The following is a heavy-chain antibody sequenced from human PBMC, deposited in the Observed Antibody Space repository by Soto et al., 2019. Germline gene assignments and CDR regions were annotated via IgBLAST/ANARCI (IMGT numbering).Heavy chain of an antibody. Sequence: PSETLSLTCTVSCGSISSYYWSWIRQPPGKGLEWIGYIYYSGSTNYNPSLKSRVTISVDTSKNQFSLKLSSVTAADTAVYYCARDGHTAYDFWGGLPDAFDIWGQGTMVTVSS. CDR3: ARDGHTAYDFWGGLPDAFDI. CDR1: CGSISSYY. V-gene: IGHV4-59*13. D-gene: IGHD3-3*01. CDR2: IYYSGST. J-gene: IGHJ3*02.